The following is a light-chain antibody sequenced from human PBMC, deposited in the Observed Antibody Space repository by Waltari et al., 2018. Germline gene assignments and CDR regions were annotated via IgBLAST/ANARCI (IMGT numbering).Light chain of an antibody. V-gene: IGLV7-46*01. CDR3: FLSYGGARV. Sequence: QAVVTQEPSLTVSPGGTVTLTCGSSTGAVTNGHSPYWFQQKRGQAPRTLIYDTTGRHSGAPARFSGSLLGGKAALPLSGAQPEGEADYYCFLSYGGARVCGGGTKLTVL. CDR1: TGAVTNGHS. J-gene: IGLJ3*02. CDR2: DTT.